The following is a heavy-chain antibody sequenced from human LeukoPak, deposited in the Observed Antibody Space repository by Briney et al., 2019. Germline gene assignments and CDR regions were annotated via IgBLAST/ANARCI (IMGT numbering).Heavy chain of an antibody. Sequence: SETLSLTCTVSGGSISSYYWGWVRQPPGKGLEWIGSIHNGGSTYYNPSHRSRVSISVDTSKNQFSLKLSSVTAADTAVYYCARHPGRHCGSTSCPNWFDPWGQGTLVTVSS. V-gene: IGHV4-39*01. CDR3: ARHPGRHCGSTSCPNWFDP. CDR1: GGSISSYY. D-gene: IGHD2-2*01. CDR2: IHNGGST. J-gene: IGHJ5*02.